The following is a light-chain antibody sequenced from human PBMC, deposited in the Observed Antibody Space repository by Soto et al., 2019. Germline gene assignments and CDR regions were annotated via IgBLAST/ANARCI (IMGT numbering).Light chain of an antibody. CDR3: LQDYNYPYT. CDR1: QDITND. V-gene: IGKV1-6*01. J-gene: IGKJ2*01. CDR2: SAS. Sequence: AIQMTQSPSSLSASVGDRVTITCRASQDITNDLGWYQQKPGKAPKLLIYSASSLQSGVPSRFSGSGSGTDFTLTISSLQPEDFATYYCLQDYNYPYTFGQGTKVDIK.